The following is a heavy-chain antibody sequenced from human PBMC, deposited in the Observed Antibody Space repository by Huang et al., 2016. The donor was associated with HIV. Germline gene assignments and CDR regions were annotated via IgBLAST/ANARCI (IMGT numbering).Heavy chain of an antibody. CDR3: ARLGVSDAFDI. CDR2: INAGKGDT. CDR1: GYTFTNYG. V-gene: IGHV1-3*01. J-gene: IGHJ3*02. D-gene: IGHD2-8*01. Sequence: QVQLVQSGAEVKKPGASVKVSCKASGYTFTNYGVHWVRQGPGQSMEWMGWINAGKGDTKDSQKCQGRVTVTRDTAASTAYMEVSSLGSEDTAMYYCARLGVSDAFDIWGQGTMVTVSS.